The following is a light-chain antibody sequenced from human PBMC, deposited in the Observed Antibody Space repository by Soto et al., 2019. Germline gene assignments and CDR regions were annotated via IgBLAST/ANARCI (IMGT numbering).Light chain of an antibody. CDR1: QSVSSN. Sequence: VVMTQAPIIMGLSPGERATVSYRASQSVSSNYLAWYRQKPGQAPRLLIHGATTRATGIPARFSGSGSGTDFTLTISSLQSEDFAVYYCQQYDNWPWTFGQGTKVDI. CDR3: QQYDNWPWT. CDR2: GAT. V-gene: IGKV3-15*01. J-gene: IGKJ1*01.